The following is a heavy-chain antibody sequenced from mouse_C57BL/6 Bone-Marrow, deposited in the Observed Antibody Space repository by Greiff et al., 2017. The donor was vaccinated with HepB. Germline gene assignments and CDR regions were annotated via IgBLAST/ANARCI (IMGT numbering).Heavy chain of an antibody. CDR1: GFSLTSYG. Sequence: VQRVESGPGLVQPSQSLSITCTVSGFSLTSYGVHWVRQSPGKGLEWLGVIWRGGSTDYNAAFMSRLSITKDNSKSQVFFKMNSLQYDDTAIYYCARNRRQLMLGYFDYWGQGTTLTVSS. V-gene: IGHV2-5*01. D-gene: IGHD3-2*02. CDR2: IWRGGST. CDR3: ARNRRQLMLGYFDY. J-gene: IGHJ2*01.